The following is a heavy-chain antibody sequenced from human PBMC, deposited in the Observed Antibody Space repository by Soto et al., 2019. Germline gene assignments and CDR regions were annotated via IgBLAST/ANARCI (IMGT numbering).Heavy chain of an antibody. Sequence: QITLNESGPTQVKPRQTLTLTCTFSGFSLTTSGVGVGWIRQSPGKAPEWLALIYWDDAKRYSPSLKSRLTITKDTSKHQVVLTMADLDPEDTATYYCAHRVLRTVFGLVTTTAIYFDFWGQGTPVAVSS. V-gene: IGHV2-5*02. CDR1: GFSLTTSGVG. D-gene: IGHD3-3*01. J-gene: IGHJ4*02. CDR2: IYWDDAK. CDR3: AHRVLRTVFGLVTTTAIYFDF.